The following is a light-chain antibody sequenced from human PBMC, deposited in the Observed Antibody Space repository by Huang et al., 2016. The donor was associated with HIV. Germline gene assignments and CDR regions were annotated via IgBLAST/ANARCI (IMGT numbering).Light chain of an antibody. CDR3: QQSSRLPHT. J-gene: IGKJ1*01. CDR2: SVS. CDR1: QSIGTY. Sequence: DIQMTQSPSSLSASVGDRVTITCRSSQSIGTYLNWYQHKPGEAPKRLIASVSGLQRGGPSRFSGSGSDPDFTLTINNLQAEDFAIYFCQQSSRLPHTFGQGTRVEL. V-gene: IGKV1-39*01.